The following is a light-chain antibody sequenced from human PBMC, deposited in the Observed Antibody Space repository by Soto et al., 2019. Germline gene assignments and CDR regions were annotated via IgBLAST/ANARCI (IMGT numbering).Light chain of an antibody. Sequence: AIRMTQSPSSFSASTGDRVTITCRASQGISSYLAWYQQKPGKAPKLLIYAASTLQSGVPSRFSGSGSGTDFTLTISCLQSEDFATYYCHQYYSYPWTFGQGTNVDI. CDR2: AAS. CDR3: HQYYSYPWT. CDR1: QGISSY. V-gene: IGKV1-8*01. J-gene: IGKJ1*01.